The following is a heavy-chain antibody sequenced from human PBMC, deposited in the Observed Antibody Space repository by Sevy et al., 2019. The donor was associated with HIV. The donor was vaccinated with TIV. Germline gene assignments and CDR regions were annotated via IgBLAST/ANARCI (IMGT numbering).Heavy chain of an antibody. V-gene: IGHV3-33*01. CDR2: IWYDGSKK. CDR1: GFTFSSYG. J-gene: IGHJ4*02. Sequence: GGSLRLSCAASGFTFSSYGMHWVRQAPGKGLEGVAVIWYDGSKKYYADSVKGRFTISRDNSKNTLYLQMNSLRAEDTAVYYCAMNYYDSSGSSFFFDYWGQGTLVTVSS. CDR3: AMNYYDSSGSSFFFDY. D-gene: IGHD3-22*01.